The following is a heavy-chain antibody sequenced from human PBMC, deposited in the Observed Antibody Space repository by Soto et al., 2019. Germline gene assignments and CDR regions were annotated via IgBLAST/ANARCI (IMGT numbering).Heavy chain of an antibody. V-gene: IGHV4-31*03. Sequence: SETLSLTCTVSGGSISSGGYYWSWIRQHPGKGLEWIGYIYYSGSTYYNPSLKSRVTISVDTSKNQFSLKLSSVTAADTAVYYCARDRLTMVRGVPYYYYGMDVWGQGTTVTVSS. CDR2: IYYSGST. CDR3: ARDRLTMVRGVPYYYYGMDV. D-gene: IGHD3-10*01. J-gene: IGHJ6*02. CDR1: GGSISSGGYY.